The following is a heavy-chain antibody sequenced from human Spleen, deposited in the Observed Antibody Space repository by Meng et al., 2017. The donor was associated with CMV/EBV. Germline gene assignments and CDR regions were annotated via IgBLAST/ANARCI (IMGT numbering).Heavy chain of an antibody. Sequence: LSCAAWGFTLGRFAMSWGGQAPGKGLEWVSGISSNGGNTYYADAVKGRFTISRDNSKNTVFLQMNSLRAEDTAVYYCAILGAFYFDSWGQGTLVTVSS. D-gene: IGHD1-26*01. J-gene: IGHJ4*02. CDR1: GFTLGRFA. CDR3: AILGAFYFDS. V-gene: IGHV3-23*01. CDR2: ISSNGGNT.